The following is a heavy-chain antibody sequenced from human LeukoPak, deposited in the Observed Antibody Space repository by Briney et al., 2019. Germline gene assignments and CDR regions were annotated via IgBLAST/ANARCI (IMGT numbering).Heavy chain of an antibody. CDR3: AKVIGLLWFGDPSDY. V-gene: IGHV3-23*03. Sequence: GASLRLSCTASGYTFSGYAMIWVRQAPGKGLEWVSILHNDAQTSYYADSVKGRFTVSRDNSKSTLYLEMNSLRAEDTAVYYCAKVIGLLWFGDPSDYWGQGTLVTVSS. D-gene: IGHD3-10*01. J-gene: IGHJ4*02. CDR2: LHNDAQTS. CDR1: GYTFSGYA.